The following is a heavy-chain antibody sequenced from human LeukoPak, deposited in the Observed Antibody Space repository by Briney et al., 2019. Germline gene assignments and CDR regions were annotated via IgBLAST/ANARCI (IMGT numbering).Heavy chain of an antibody. CDR1: GFTFSDHG. J-gene: IGHJ6*02. CDR3: ASFYHYGMDV. V-gene: IGHV3-66*01. CDR2: IYSGGST. D-gene: IGHD3-16*02. Sequence: PGGSLRLSCAASGFTFSDHGMIWVRQAPGKGLEWVSVIYSGGSTYYADSVKGRFTISRDNSKNTLYSQMNSLRAEDTAVYYCASFYHYGMDVWGQGTTVTVSS.